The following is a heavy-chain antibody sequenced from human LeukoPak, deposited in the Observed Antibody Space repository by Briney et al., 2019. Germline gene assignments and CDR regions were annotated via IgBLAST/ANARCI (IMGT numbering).Heavy chain of an antibody. J-gene: IGHJ4*02. CDR1: GFIFTNYA. D-gene: IGHD3-10*01. CDR2: ISNDGSRK. Sequence: PGGSLRLSCAASGFIFTNYAFHWVRQAPGKGLEWVAIISNDGSRKYYAHSVEGRFTISRDNSKNTLYLQMDSLRAEDSAVYYCAKEYDSGGYGANFDYWGQGTLVTVSS. CDR3: AKEYDSGGYGANFDY. V-gene: IGHV3-30*04.